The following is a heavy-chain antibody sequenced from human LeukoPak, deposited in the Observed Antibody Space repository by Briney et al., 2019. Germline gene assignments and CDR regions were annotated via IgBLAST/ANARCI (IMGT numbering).Heavy chain of an antibody. D-gene: IGHD6-25*01. V-gene: IGHV3-30*02. Sequence: GGSLRLSCAASGFTFSSYGMHWVRQAPGKGLEWVAFIRYDGSNKYYADSVKGRFTISRDNGNNLLFLQMNSLRAEDTALYYCARDGGAGTPWAFDIWGQGTMVTVS. CDR3: ARDGGAGTPWAFDI. CDR1: GFTFSSYG. J-gene: IGHJ3*02. CDR2: IRYDGSNK.